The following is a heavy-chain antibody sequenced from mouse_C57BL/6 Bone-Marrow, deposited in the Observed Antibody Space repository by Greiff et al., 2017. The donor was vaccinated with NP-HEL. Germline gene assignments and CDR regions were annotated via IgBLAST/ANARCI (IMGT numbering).Heavy chain of an antibody. V-gene: IGHV1-81*01. CDR3: ARGELGLFAY. J-gene: IGHJ3*01. D-gene: IGHD4-1*01. CDR1: GYTFTSYG. CDR2: IYPRSGNT. Sequence: QVQLQQSGAELARPGASVKLSCKASGYTFTSYGISWVKQRPGQGLEWIGEIYPRSGNTYYNEKFKGKATLTADKSSSTAYMELRSLTSEDSAVYFCARGELGLFAYWGQGTLVTVSA.